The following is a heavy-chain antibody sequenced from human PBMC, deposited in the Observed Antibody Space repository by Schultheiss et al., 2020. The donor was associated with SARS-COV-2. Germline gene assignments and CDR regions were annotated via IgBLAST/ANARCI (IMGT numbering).Heavy chain of an antibody. D-gene: IGHD2-15*01. J-gene: IGHJ6*03. CDR1: GGSISSYY. CDR2: IYYSGST. Sequence: SQTLSLTCTVSGGSISSYYWSWIRQPPGKGLEWIGYIYYSGSTNYNPSLKSRVTMSLDTSKNQFSLKLSSVTAADTAVYYCARGVAVAYYYYYYMDVWGKGTTVTVSS. V-gene: IGHV4-59*12. CDR3: ARGVAVAYYYYYYMDV.